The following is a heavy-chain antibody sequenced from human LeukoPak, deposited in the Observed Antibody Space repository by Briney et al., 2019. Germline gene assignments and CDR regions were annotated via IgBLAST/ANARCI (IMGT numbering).Heavy chain of an antibody. Sequence: SETLSLICAVSGGSISSGGYSWSWIRQPPGKGLEWIGYIYHSGSTYYNPSLKSRVTVSVDRSKNQFSLKLSSVTAADTAVYYCARDKYSGSGSYLGVSWFDPWGQGTLVTVSS. CDR1: GGSISSGGYS. CDR3: ARDKYSGSGSYLGVSWFDP. CDR2: IYHSGST. J-gene: IGHJ5*02. V-gene: IGHV4-30-2*01. D-gene: IGHD3-10*01.